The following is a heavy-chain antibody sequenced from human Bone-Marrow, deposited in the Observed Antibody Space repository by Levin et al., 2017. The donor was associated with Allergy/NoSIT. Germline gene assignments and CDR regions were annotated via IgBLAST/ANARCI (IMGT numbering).Heavy chain of an antibody. CDR2: ISYDGSNK. CDR3: ARDRDNSGWYSSFDV. Sequence: SCAASGFTFSNYVMHWVRQAPGKGLEWVAVISYDGSNKWNGDSVKGRFTVSRDNSKNTLYLQMNSLRAEDTAVYYCARDRDNSGWYSSFDVWGRGTLVTVSS. D-gene: IGHD6-19*01. V-gene: IGHV3-30-3*01. J-gene: IGHJ2*01. CDR1: GFTFSNYV.